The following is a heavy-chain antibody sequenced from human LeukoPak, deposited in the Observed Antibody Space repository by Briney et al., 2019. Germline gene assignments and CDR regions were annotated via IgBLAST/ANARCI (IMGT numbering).Heavy chain of an antibody. CDR3: ARAFIVKGQQLSKLYYYMDV. J-gene: IGHJ6*03. D-gene: IGHD6-13*01. CDR1: GYTFTGYY. V-gene: IGHV1-46*01. Sequence: ASVKVSCKASGYTFTGYYMHWVRQAPGQGLEWMGIINPSGGSTSYAQKFQGRVTLTRDLSTSTDYLELRSLRSEDTAVYYCARAFIVKGQQLSKLYYYMDVWGKGTTVTVSS. CDR2: INPSGGST.